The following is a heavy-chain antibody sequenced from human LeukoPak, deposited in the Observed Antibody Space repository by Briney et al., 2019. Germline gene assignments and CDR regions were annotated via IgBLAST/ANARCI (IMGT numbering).Heavy chain of an antibody. J-gene: IGHJ3*01. D-gene: IGHD6-13*01. CDR3: AKVGSNSWGIFDV. CDR2: IRDDGSTK. Sequence: PVGSLRLSCAASGFIFRSYGIDWVRQAPGKGLEWVAFIRDDGSTKYYADSVKGRFTISRDNSKNTLYLQMNSLRVDDTAIYYCAKVGSNSWGIFDVWGQGTMVTVSS. V-gene: IGHV3-30*02. CDR1: GFIFRSYG.